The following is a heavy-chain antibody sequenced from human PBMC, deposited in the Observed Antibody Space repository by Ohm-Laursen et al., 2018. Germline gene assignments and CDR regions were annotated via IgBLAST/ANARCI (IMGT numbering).Heavy chain of an antibody. CDR3: AKSGDRDISSWNIYFDN. J-gene: IGHJ4*02. V-gene: IGHV3-23*01. D-gene: IGHD6-13*01. CDR1: GFTFTTYG. CDR2: ISPIGAT. Sequence: SLRLSCAASGFTFTTYGMAWVRQAPGKGLEWVSAISPIGATYYADSVKGRFTISRDNTKNALFLHMTSLRVDDTALYYCAKSGDRDISSWNIYFDNWGQGTLVTVSS.